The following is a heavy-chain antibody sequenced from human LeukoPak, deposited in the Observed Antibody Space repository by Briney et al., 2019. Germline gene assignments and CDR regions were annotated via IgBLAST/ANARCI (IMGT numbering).Heavy chain of an antibody. CDR3: ARAAYASSPDY. Sequence: HSGGSLRLSCAASGFTFSGYSMNWVRQAPGKGLGWVSYISPTSSDILYADSVKGRFTISRDNAKNSLDLQMNSLRDEDTAVYYCARAAYASSPDYWGQGTLVTVSS. J-gene: IGHJ4*02. V-gene: IGHV3-48*02. D-gene: IGHD6-13*01. CDR1: GFTFSGYS. CDR2: ISPTSSDI.